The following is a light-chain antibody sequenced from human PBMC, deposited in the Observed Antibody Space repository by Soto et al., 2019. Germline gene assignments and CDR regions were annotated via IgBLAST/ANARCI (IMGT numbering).Light chain of an antibody. J-gene: IGKJ4*01. CDR1: QSVSNN. V-gene: IGKV3-15*01. Sequence: EIVLTQSQGTLSLSPGERATLSCRASQSVSNNYLAWYQQKPGQAPRLLIYGASTRATGIPARFSGSGSGTEFTLSISSLQSEHLGVYYCQQDSSWPLTFGGGTKV. CDR3: QQDSSWPLT. CDR2: GAS.